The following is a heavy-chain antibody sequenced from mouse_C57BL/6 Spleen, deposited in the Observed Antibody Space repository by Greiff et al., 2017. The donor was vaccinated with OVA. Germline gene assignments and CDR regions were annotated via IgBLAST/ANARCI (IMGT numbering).Heavy chain of an antibody. Sequence: QVQLQQPGAELVMPGASVKLSCKASGYTFTSYWMHWVKQRPGQGLEWIGEIDPSDSYTNYNQKFKGKSTLTVDKSSSTAYMQLSSLTSEDSAVYYCARDYGSPSFAYWGQGTLVTVSA. D-gene: IGHD1-1*01. V-gene: IGHV1-69*01. CDR2: IDPSDSYT. J-gene: IGHJ3*01. CDR1: GYTFTSYW. CDR3: ARDYGSPSFAY.